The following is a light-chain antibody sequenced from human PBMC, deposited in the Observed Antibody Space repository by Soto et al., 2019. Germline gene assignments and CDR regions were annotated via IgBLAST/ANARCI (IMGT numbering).Light chain of an antibody. V-gene: IGKV1-39*01. J-gene: IGKJ4*01. CDR2: SAS. CDR3: QQIYSAPLT. Sequence: DIQMTQSPSSLSASVGDRVTITCRASQTISLYLNWYQQRPGKAPNLLIYSASSLQSGVPSRFSGSGSGTDFTLTISSLQPEDFATYFCQQIYSAPLTFGGGTKV. CDR1: QTISLY.